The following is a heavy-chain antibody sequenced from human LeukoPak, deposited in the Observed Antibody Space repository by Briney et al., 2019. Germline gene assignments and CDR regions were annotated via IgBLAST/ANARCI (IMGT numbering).Heavy chain of an antibody. D-gene: IGHD3-10*01. Sequence: SSETLSLTCTVSGGSISSSSYYWGWIRQPPGKGLEWIGSIYYSGSTYYNPSLKSRVTISVDTSKNQFSLKLSSVTAADTAVYYCARRRGEYYFDYWGQGTLVTVSS. CDR1: GGSISSSSYY. V-gene: IGHV4-39*01. J-gene: IGHJ4*02. CDR2: IYYSGST. CDR3: ARRRGEYYFDY.